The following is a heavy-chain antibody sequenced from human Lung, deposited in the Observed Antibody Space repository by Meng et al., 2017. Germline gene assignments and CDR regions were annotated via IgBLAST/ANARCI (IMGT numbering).Heavy chain of an antibody. CDR2: ISTNTGNP. D-gene: IGHD2/OR15-2a*01. CDR1: GYTFTTYS. CDR3: ARGGDFDP. Sequence: QVQLVQSWAEFNKLGGLVKVSCKASGYTFTTYSINWVRQAHGRGLEWMGWISTNTGNPTYVQGFTGRFVFSLDTSVSTAYLQISSLEAADTAVYYCARGGDFDPWGQGTLVTVSS. V-gene: IGHV7-4-1*02. J-gene: IGHJ5*02.